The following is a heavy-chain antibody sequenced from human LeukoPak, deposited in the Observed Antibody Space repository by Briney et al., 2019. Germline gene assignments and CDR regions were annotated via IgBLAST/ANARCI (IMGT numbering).Heavy chain of an antibody. CDR1: GFTFDSFS. CDR3: ANDLGWIQLNLG. CDR2: ISSSSTYI. V-gene: IGHV3-21*04. Sequence: GGSLRLSCAASGFTFDSFSINWVRQAPGKGLEWVASISSSSTYIYYGGSVKGRFTISRDNAKNLVYLEMNSLRAEDTAVYYCANDLGWIQLNLGRGQGTLVTVSS. D-gene: IGHD5-18*01. J-gene: IGHJ4*02.